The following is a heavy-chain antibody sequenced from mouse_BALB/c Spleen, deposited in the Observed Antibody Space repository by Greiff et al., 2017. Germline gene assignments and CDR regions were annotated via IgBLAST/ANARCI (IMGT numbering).Heavy chain of an antibody. CDR3: ARKGYGNSLAY. J-gene: IGHJ3*01. D-gene: IGHD2-1*01. CDR2: INSNGGST. V-gene: IGHV5-6-3*01. Sequence: EVKLVESGGGLVQPGGSLKLSCAASGFTFSSYGMSWVRQTPDKRLELVATINSNGGSTYYPDSVKGRFTISRDDAKNTLYLQMSSLKSEDTAMYYCARKGYGNSLAYWGQGTLVTVSA. CDR1: GFTFSSYG.